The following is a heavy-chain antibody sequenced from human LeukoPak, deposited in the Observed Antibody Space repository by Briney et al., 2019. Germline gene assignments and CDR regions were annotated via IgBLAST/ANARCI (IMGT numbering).Heavy chain of an antibody. J-gene: IGHJ6*02. CDR2: MNPNSGNT. Sequence: GASVKVSCKASGYTFTSYDINWVRQATGQGLEWMGWMNPNSGNTGYAQKFQGRVTMTRNTSISTAYMELSSLRSEDTAAYYCARGFGKQSWYYGMDVWGQGTTVTVSS. V-gene: IGHV1-8*01. CDR3: ARGFGKQSWYYGMDV. CDR1: GYTFTSYD. D-gene: IGHD3-16*01.